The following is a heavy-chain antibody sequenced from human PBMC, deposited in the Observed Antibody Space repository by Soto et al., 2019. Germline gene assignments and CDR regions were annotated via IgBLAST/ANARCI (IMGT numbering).Heavy chain of an antibody. CDR3: AKNGLDNSPSAIDS. CDR2: IRSKADNYAT. CDR1: GFTFSGSA. Sequence: EVQLVESGGGLVQPGGSLKLSCTASGFTFSGSAMHWVRQASGKGLEWVGRIRSKADNYATAYAASVKGRFTISRDDSKNMVFLQMNSLRAEDTALYYCAKNGLDNSPSAIDSWGPGTLVTVSS. D-gene: IGHD2-8*01. J-gene: IGHJ4*02. V-gene: IGHV3-73*02.